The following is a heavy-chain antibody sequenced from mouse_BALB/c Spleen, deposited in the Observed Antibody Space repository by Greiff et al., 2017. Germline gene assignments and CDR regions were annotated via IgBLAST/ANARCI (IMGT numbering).Heavy chain of an antibody. J-gene: IGHJ2*01. D-gene: IGHD1-1*01. CDR3: ARDPHYYGSSQYYFDY. CDR2: IWAGGST. V-gene: IGHV2-9*02. Sequence: VKLMESGPGLVAPSQSLSITCTVSGFSLTSYGVHWVRQPPGKGLEWLGVIWAGGSTNYNSALMSRLSISKDNSKSQVFLKMNSLQTDDTAMYYCARDPHYYGSSQYYFDYWGQGTTLTVSS. CDR1: GFSLTSYG.